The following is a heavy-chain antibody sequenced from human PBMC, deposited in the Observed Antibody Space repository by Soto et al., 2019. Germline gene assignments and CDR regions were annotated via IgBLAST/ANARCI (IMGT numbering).Heavy chain of an antibody. Sequence: QVQLVQSGGEVMQPGASVKVSCKASGYTFTNYGISWVRQAPGQGLEWMGWINAYNGNANFAQRLQGRGTMTTDTSTSTAYMELRSLRSDDTAVYYCARVLSLLVTEVDYFDYWGQGTLVTVSS. J-gene: IGHJ4*02. V-gene: IGHV1-18*01. CDR2: INAYNGNA. D-gene: IGHD2-15*01. CDR3: ARVLSLLVTEVDYFDY. CDR1: GYTFTNYG.